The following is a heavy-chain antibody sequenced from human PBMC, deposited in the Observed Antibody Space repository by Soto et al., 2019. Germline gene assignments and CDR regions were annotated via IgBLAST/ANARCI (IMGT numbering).Heavy chain of an antibody. J-gene: IGHJ4*02. CDR3: ARGTQYYDFWSGYYTGGHFDY. CDR2: INHSGST. CDR1: GGSFSGYY. V-gene: IGHV4-34*01. Sequence: SETLSLTCAVYGGSFSGYYWSWIRQPPGKGLEWIGEINHSGSTNYNPPLKSRVTISVDTSKNQFSLKLSSVTAADTAVYYCARGTQYYDFWSGYYTGGHFDYWGQGTLVTVSS. D-gene: IGHD3-3*01.